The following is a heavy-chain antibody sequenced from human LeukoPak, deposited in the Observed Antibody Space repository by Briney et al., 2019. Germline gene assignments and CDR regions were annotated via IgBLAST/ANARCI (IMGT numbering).Heavy chain of an antibody. CDR1: GGSFSGYY. CDR3: ARHLYYYGSGSYHINWFDP. Sequence: PSEALSLTCAVYGGSFSGYYWSWIRQPPGKGLEWIGEINHSGSTNYNPSLKSRVTISVDTSKNQFSLKLSSVTAADTAVYYCARHLYYYGSGSYHINWFDPWGQGTLVTVSS. J-gene: IGHJ5*02. V-gene: IGHV4-34*01. CDR2: INHSGST. D-gene: IGHD3-10*01.